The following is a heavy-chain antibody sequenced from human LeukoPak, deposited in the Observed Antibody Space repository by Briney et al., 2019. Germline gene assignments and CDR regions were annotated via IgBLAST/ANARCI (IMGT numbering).Heavy chain of an antibody. CDR3: AKDQGTAIFGVIIPDWYFDL. Sequence: GGSLRLSCAASRFTFSSYWMTWVRQAPGKGLEWVANIKQDGSEKHYVDSVKGRFTTSRDNSQNTLYLQMNSLRAEDTAVYYCAKDQGTAIFGVIIPDWYFDLWGRGTLVTVSS. CDR1: RFTFSSYW. V-gene: IGHV3-7*05. CDR2: IKQDGSEK. D-gene: IGHD3-3*01. J-gene: IGHJ2*01.